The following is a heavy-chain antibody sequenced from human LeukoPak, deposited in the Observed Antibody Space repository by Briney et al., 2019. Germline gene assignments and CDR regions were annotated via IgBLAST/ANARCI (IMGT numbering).Heavy chain of an antibody. D-gene: IGHD3-10*01. CDR3: AKVWGSGSYYSSIFDY. Sequence: GGSLRLSCAASGFTFSSYGMHWVRQAPGKGLEWAAFIRYDGSNKYYADSVKGRFTISRDNSKNTLYLQMNSLRAEDTAVYYCAKVWGSGSYYSSIFDYWGQGTLVTVSS. J-gene: IGHJ4*02. CDR2: IRYDGSNK. CDR1: GFTFSSYG. V-gene: IGHV3-30*02.